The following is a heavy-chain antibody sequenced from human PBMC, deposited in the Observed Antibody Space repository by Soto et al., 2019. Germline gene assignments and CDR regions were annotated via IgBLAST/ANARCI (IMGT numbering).Heavy chain of an antibody. D-gene: IGHD2-15*01. V-gene: IGHV1-2*04. J-gene: IGHJ3*02. CDR1: GYTFTGYY. CDR3: ARAAVADAFDI. CDR2: INPNSGGA. Sequence: ASVKVSCKASGYTFTGYYMHWVRQAPGQGLEWMGWINPNSGGANYAQKFQGWVTMTRDTSISTAYMELSRLRSDDTAVYYCARAAVADAFDIWGQGTMVTVSS.